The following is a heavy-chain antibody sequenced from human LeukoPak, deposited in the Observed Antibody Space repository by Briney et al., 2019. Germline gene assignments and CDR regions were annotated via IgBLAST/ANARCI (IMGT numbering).Heavy chain of an antibody. CDR2: LNSDGSST. J-gene: IGHJ4*02. V-gene: IGHV3-74*01. CDR1: GFTFSSYW. CDR3: VRDLRYCSSTSCYDLCFDY. Sequence: GGSLRLSCAASGFTFSSYWMHWVRQAPGKGLVWVSRLNSDGSSTGYADSVKGRFTISRDNAKNTLYLQMNSLRAEDTAVYYCVRDLRYCSSTSCYDLCFDYWGQGTLVTVS. D-gene: IGHD2-2*01.